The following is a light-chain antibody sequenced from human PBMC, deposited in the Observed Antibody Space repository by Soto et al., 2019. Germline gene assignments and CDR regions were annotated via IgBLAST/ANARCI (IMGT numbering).Light chain of an antibody. CDR1: QDINRY. CDR3: QQYDSLPPT. Sequence: DIQLTQSPSSLSASVGDRVTITCQASQDINRYVNWYQQQLGKAPKLLMFDAATLESGVPSRFSGSGSGTVFTLTISSLQPEDFATYFCQQYDSLPPTFGGGTKVDIQ. CDR2: DAA. V-gene: IGKV1-33*01. J-gene: IGKJ4*01.